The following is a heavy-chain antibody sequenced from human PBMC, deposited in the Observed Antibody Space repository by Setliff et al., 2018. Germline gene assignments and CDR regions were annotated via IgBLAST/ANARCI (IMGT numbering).Heavy chain of an antibody. CDR3: ARLWISYESNTYFYPKYFDF. J-gene: IGHJ4*02. V-gene: IGHV1-8*02. CDR2: INPNSGNT. CDR1: GYSFTNYD. D-gene: IGHD3-22*01. Sequence: GASVKVSCKASGYSFTNYDINWVRQATGQGLEWMGWINPNSGNTDYAQKFQGRVTMTTNTSINTAYMELSSLRFEDTAVYYCARLWISYESNTYFYPKYFDFWGQGTLVTVSS.